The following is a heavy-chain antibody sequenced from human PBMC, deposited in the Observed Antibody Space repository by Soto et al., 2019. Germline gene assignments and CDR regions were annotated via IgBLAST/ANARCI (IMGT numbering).Heavy chain of an antibody. CDR3: ATQEVGGSYVYTFDP. CDR2: ISYSGST. V-gene: IGHV4-39*01. J-gene: IGHJ5*02. Sequence: PSDTLSLTCTVSGRSIPSDSYYWGWIRQSPEKGLEWIASISYSGSTSYNPSLKSRVTISVDTSKNQFSLKLSSVTAADTAVYYCATQEVGGSYVYTFDPWGQGTLVTVS. D-gene: IGHD1-26*01. CDR1: GRSIPSDSYY.